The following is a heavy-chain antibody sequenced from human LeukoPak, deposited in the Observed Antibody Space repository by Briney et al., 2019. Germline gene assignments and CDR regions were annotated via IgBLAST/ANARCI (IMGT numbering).Heavy chain of an antibody. CDR3: ARVDRWLQTWYFDY. Sequence: PGRSLRLSCAASGFTFDDYAMHWVRQAPGKGLEWVLGITWNSDNIDYADSVKGRFTISRDNAKNSLYLQMNSLRAEDMALYYCARVDRWLQTWYFDYWGQGTLVTVSS. J-gene: IGHJ4*02. CDR1: GFTFDDYA. CDR2: ITWNSDNI. D-gene: IGHD5-24*01. V-gene: IGHV3-9*03.